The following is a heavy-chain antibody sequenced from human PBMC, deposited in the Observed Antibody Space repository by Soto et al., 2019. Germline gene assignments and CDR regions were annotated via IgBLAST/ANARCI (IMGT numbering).Heavy chain of an antibody. Sequence: SQTLSLTCTVAGGSISSVGYYWSWIRQHPGKGLEWIGYIYYSGSTYYNPSLKSRITISLDTSKIQFSLKLSSVTAADMVVYYCARALATRVWDHWGQGPLVTVSS. J-gene: IGHJ4*02. D-gene: IGHD5-12*01. CDR1: GGSISSVGYY. V-gene: IGHV4-31*03. CDR3: ARALATRVWDH. CDR2: IYYSGST.